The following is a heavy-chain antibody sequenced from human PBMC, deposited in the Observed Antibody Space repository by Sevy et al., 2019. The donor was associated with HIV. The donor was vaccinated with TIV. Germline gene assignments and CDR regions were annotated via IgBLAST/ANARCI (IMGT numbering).Heavy chain of an antibody. D-gene: IGHD6-19*01. CDR3: ARSAVAGMVVRLYYFDY. J-gene: IGHJ4*02. V-gene: IGHV3-7*01. Sequence: GGSLRLSCAASGFSFSTYWMSWVRLAPGKGLEWVANIKQDGSEKEYVDSVKGRFTISRDNAKNSLYLQMNSLRAEDTAVYYCARSAVAGMVVRLYYFDYWGQGTLVTVSS. CDR1: GFSFSTYW. CDR2: IKQDGSEK.